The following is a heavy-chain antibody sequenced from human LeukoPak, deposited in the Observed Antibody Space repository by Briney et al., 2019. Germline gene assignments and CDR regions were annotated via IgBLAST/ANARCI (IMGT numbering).Heavy chain of an antibody. CDR1: LLYLYDSA. CDR3: AKESGKSDY. J-gene: IGHJ4*02. Sequence: VGSLRLSRVPSLLYLYDSAMHWVSDAPGKGVGCGSLISADGGSTFSADSVMGRFSISRDNSKNSLYLQMNSLRSEDTAMYYCAKESGKSDYWGQGNLVAVSS. CDR2: ISADGGST. V-gene: IGHV3-43*02.